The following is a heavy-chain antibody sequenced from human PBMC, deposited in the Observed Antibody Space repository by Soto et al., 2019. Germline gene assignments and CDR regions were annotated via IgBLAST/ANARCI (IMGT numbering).Heavy chain of an antibody. CDR3: ARSVAVPGAHIDY. D-gene: IGHD6-19*01. CDR2: VYYTGST. J-gene: IGHJ4*02. Sequence: ASETLSLTCSVSGGSISGSYWSWIRQSPGKGLEWLGYVYYTGSTNHSPSLRSRVSISVDTSKNEFSLRLSSVTAADTAVYFCARSVAVPGAHIDYWGQGTQVTVSS. V-gene: IGHV4-59*01. CDR1: GGSISGSY.